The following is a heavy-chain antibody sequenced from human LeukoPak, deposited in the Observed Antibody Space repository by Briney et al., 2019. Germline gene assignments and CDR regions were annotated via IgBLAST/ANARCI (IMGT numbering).Heavy chain of an antibody. D-gene: IGHD4-17*01. V-gene: IGHV3-30*02. CDR2: IQYDGRNK. CDR1: GFTFSCYA. CDR3: AKDKNDSGDYSSMDV. Sequence: GGSLSLSCAASGFTFSCYAMLWVRQAPGKGLEWVAFIQYDGRNKCCADPVKGRFTVSRDNSKNTLYLQMNSLRVEDTAIYYCAKDKNDSGDYSSMDVWGKGTTVTVSS. J-gene: IGHJ6*03.